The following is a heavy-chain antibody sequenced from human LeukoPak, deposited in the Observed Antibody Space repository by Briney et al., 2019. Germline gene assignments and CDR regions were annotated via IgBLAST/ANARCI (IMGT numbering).Heavy chain of an antibody. CDR1: GYNFTSFW. CDR3: ARWCATSCYENDY. D-gene: IGHD2-2*01. J-gene: IGHJ4*02. CDR2: IYPGDSDS. Sequence: GESLKISSKASGYNFTSFWIGWVRQMRGKSLEWMGVIYPGDSDSRYSPSFQGQVTISADKSISPAYLQWSGLKASDSAMSYCARWCATSCYENDYCGQGTLVIVSS. V-gene: IGHV5-51*01.